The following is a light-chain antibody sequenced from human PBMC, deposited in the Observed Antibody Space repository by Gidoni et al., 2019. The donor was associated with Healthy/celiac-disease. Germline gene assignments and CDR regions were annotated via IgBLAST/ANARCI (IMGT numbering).Light chain of an antibody. V-gene: IGLV2-23*01. CDR3: CSYAGSSTYV. CDR1: SSDVGSYNL. CDR2: EGS. Sequence: QSALTQPASVSGSPVQSITISCTGTSSDVGSYNLVSWYQQHPGKAPKVMIYEGSKRPSGISNRFSGSKSGNTASLTISGLQAEDEADYYCCSYAGSSTYVFGTGTKVTVL. J-gene: IGLJ1*01.